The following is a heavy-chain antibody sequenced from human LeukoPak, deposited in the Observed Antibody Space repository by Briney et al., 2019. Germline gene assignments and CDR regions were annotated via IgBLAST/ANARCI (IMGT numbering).Heavy chain of an antibody. CDR3: ARCLEMATIQRWGYFDY. V-gene: IGHV4-61*02. CDR2: IYTSGST. J-gene: IGHJ4*02. Sequence: PSETLSLTCTVSGGSISSGSYHWSWIRQPAGKGLEWIGRIYTSGSTNYNPSLKSRVTISVDTSKNQFSLKLSSVTAADTAVYYCARCLEMATIQRWGYFDYWGQGTLVTVSS. D-gene: IGHD5-24*01. CDR1: GGSISSGSYH.